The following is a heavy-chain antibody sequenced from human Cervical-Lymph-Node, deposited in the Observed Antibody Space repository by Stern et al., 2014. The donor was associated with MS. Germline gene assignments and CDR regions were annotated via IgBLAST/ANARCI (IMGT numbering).Heavy chain of an antibody. Sequence: VQLVQSGGGLVQPGGSLRLSCAASGFTFRNSWMVWVRQAPGKGLEWLTNINPDGTSTNYVDSVQGRFTISRDNAENSLYLQMNSLGVEDTAIYYCARDRAYSAFDYWGQGTLVTVSS. D-gene: IGHD5-18*01. CDR1: GFTFRNSW. CDR2: INPDGTST. V-gene: IGHV3-7*01. CDR3: ARDRAYSAFDY. J-gene: IGHJ4*02.